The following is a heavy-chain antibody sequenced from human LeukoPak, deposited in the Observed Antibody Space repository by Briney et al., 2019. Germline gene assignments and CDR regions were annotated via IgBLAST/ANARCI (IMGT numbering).Heavy chain of an antibody. CDR2: INHSGST. Sequence: SETLSLTCAVYGGSFSGYYWSWIRQPPGKGLEWIGEINHSGSTNYNPSLKSRVTISVDTSKNQFSLKLSSVTAADTAVYYCARGFIIGYSSSWYNWFDPWGQGTLVTVSS. V-gene: IGHV4-34*01. D-gene: IGHD6-13*01. CDR3: ARGFIIGYSSSWYNWFDP. J-gene: IGHJ5*02. CDR1: GGSFSGYY.